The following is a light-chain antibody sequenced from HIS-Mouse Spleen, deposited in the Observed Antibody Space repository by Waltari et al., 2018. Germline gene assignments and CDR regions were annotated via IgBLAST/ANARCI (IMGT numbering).Light chain of an antibody. V-gene: IGLV8-61*01. J-gene: IGLJ3*02. CDR3: VLYMGSGISWV. Sequence: QTVVTQEPSFSVSPGGTVTLTCGLSSGSVSTSYYPSWYQQTPGQSPRTLIYSTNPRSSGVPARFSGSILWNKAALTITGAQADDESDYYCVLYMGSGISWVFGGGTKLTVL. CDR1: SGSVSTSYY. CDR2: STN.